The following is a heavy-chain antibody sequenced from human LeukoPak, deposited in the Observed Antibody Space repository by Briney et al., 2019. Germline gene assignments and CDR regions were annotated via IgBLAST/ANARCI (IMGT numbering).Heavy chain of an antibody. J-gene: IGHJ4*02. CDR2: ISHLGRIV. V-gene: IGHV3-11*04. CDR3: ARGPQAYYYDSSGQKPFDY. CDR1: GFTFSDYY. D-gene: IGHD3-22*01. Sequence: GGSLRLSCSASGFTFSDYYMAWIRQAPGEGLECVSIISHLGRIVYYTDSVKGRFTISRDNAKNSLYLQMNSLRAEDTAVYYCARGPQAYYYDSSGQKPFDYWGQGTLVTVSS.